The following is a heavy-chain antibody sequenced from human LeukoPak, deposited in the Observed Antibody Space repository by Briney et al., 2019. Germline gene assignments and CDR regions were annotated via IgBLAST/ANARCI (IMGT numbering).Heavy chain of an antibody. D-gene: IGHD3-16*01. CDR3: ARISRYVWGSFEY. J-gene: IGHJ4*02. Sequence: GGSLRLSCAASGFTFSSYWMSWVRQAPGKGLEWVANIKQDGSEKYYVDSVKGRFTISRDNAKNSLYLQMNSLRAEDTAVYYCARISRYVWGSFEYLGQGTLVTVSS. CDR2: IKQDGSEK. CDR1: GFTFSSYW. V-gene: IGHV3-7*01.